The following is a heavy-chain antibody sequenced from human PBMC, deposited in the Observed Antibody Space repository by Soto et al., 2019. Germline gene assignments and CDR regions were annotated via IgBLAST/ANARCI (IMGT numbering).Heavy chain of an antibody. J-gene: IGHJ6*02. D-gene: IGHD6-19*01. V-gene: IGHV1-3*01. CDR3: ASSGWYYYYYAMDV. CDR2: INAGNGNT. CDR1: GYTFTSYT. Sequence: AGAKVSCKASGYTFTSYTMNWVLQALGQRLEWMGWINAGNGNTKYSQKFQGRVTITRDTSASTAYMELSSLRSEDTAVYYCASSGWYYYYYAMDVWGQGTTVTESS.